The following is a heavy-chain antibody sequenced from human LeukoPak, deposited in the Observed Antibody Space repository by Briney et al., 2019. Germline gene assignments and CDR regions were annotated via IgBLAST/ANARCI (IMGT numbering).Heavy chain of an antibody. CDR3: ARERQRYYDSRGYQNWFDP. D-gene: IGHD3-22*01. CDR2: INHNGST. Sequence: PSETLSLTCAVYGGSFSGYYWSWIRQPPGKGLELIGEINHNGSTNYNLSLKSRVTISVDTSKNQFSLKLSSVTAADTAVYYCARERQRYYDSRGYQNWFDPWGQGTLVTVSS. J-gene: IGHJ5*02. V-gene: IGHV4-34*01. CDR1: GGSFSGYY.